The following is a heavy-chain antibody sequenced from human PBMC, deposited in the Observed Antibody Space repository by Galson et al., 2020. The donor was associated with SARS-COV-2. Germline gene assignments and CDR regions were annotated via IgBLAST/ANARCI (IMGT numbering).Heavy chain of an antibody. CDR2: LNWNGDTT. D-gene: IGHD2-8*01. Sequence: GGSLRLSCAASGFDFETYHFAWVREVPGRGLEWVAGLNWNGDTTSHAEFGSGRFTVSRDNTKDIVYLQMNSLRPEDTASYYCARNGPYYYFGLDVWGPGTTVIVSS. CDR3: ARNGPYYYFGLDV. J-gene: IGHJ6*02. CDR1: GFDFETYH. V-gene: IGHV3-20*04.